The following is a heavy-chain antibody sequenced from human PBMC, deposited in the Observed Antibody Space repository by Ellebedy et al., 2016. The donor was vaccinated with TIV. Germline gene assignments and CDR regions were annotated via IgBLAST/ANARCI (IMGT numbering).Heavy chain of an antibody. J-gene: IGHJ4*02. Sequence: MPSETLSLTCDVSGGSMNYNYWSWVRQPPGKGLEWIGYIYDIGTTNYNPSLKSRVAISIDTSKNQFSLKLSSVTATDPAVYYCARHSAYSESGGGGIDYWGQGTLVTVSS. CDR1: GGSMNYNY. CDR2: IYDIGTT. V-gene: IGHV4-59*08. D-gene: IGHD1-26*01. CDR3: ARHSAYSESGGGGIDY.